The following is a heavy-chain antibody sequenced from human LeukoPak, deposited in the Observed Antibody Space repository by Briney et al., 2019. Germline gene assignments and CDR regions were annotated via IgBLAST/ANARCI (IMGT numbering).Heavy chain of an antibody. CDR1: GYTFTGYY. J-gene: IGHJ3*02. CDR3: ARGGYSRRDAFDI. Sequence: GASVKVSCKASGYTFTGYYIHWVRQAPGQGLEWMAWINPNSGDTNYAQKLQGRVTVTRETSISTAYMELNRLGSDDTAVYYCARGGYSRRDAFDIWGQGTMVTVSS. CDR2: INPNSGDT. D-gene: IGHD5-18*01. V-gene: IGHV1-2*02.